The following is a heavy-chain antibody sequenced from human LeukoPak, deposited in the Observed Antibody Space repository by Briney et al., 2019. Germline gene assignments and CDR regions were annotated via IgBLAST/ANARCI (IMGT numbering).Heavy chain of an antibody. V-gene: IGHV4-34*01. Sequence: PSETLSLTCAVYGVSFSGYYWSWIRQPPGKGLEWIGEINHSGSTNYNPSLKSRVAISVDTSKNQFSLKLSSVTAADTAVYYCARGNPQNYYGSGSYDGRKNRFDPWGQGTLVTVSS. CDR2: INHSGST. D-gene: IGHD3-10*01. CDR1: GVSFSGYY. J-gene: IGHJ5*02. CDR3: ARGNPQNYYGSGSYDGRKNRFDP.